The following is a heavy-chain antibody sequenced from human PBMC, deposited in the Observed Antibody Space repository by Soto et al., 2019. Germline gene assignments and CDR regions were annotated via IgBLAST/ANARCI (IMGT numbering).Heavy chain of an antibody. V-gene: IGHV4-39*01. CDR2: IYKSATT. Sequence: NPSETLSLTCSVSGDSISNLDYFWAWIRQPPGQALEYIGYIYKSATTYYNPSFESRVAISVDTSKSQFSLKLTSVTAADRAVYYCARGSVDTVDSSGFYEYWGQGTPVTVSS. CDR3: ARGSVDTVDSSGFYEY. D-gene: IGHD3-22*01. J-gene: IGHJ4*02. CDR1: GDSISNLDYF.